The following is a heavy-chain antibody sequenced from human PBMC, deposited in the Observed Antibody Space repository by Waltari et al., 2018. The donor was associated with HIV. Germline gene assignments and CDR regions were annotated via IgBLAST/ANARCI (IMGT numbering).Heavy chain of an antibody. CDR3: ARDSRGSTWSLNWFDP. CDR1: GLILYLFS. CDR2: ISSSGNFK. V-gene: IGHV3-21*02. D-gene: IGHD6-6*01. Sequence: EVQLVASGGGPVKPGESLRLPCVTSGLILYLFSMNLVRQAPGKGPEWVSSISSSGNFKHYADSVKGRFTISRDNAENSLYLQMNGLRAEDTAIYYCARDSRGSTWSLNWFDPWGQGTLVTVSS. J-gene: IGHJ5*02.